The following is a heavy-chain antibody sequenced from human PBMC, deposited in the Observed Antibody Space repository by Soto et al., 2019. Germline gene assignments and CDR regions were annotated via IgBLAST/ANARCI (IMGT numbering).Heavy chain of an antibody. CDR1: GYSFTSYG. CDR3: TRGMDTAMVRAYYYYGMDV. V-gene: IGHV1-18*01. Sequence: GASVKVSCKASGYSFTSYGISWVRQAPGQGLEWMGWISAYNGNTNYAQKLQGRVTMTTDTSTSTAYMELRSLRSDDTTVYNCTRGMDTAMVRAYYYYGMDVWGQGTTVTVSS. J-gene: IGHJ6*02. CDR2: ISAYNGNT. D-gene: IGHD5-18*01.